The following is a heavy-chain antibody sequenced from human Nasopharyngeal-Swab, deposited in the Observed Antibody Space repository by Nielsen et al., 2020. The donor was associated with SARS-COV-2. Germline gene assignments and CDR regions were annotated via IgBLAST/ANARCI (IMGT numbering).Heavy chain of an antibody. J-gene: IGHJ6*02. CDR3: ARGGRTRIQLWQGPPYGMDV. V-gene: IGHV1-2*04. CDR2: INPNSGGT. Sequence: RTASGRGLEGTGWINPNSGGTNYAQKFQGWVTMTRDTSISTAYMELSSLRSEDTAVYYCARGGRTRIQLWQGPPYGMDVWGQGTTVTVSS. D-gene: IGHD5-18*01.